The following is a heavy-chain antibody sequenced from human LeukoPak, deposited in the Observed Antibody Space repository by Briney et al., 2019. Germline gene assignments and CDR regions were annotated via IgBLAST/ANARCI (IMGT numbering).Heavy chain of an antibody. CDR2: MNPNSGNT. CDR1: GYTFTSYD. J-gene: IGHJ6*03. Sequence: ASVKVSCKASGYTFTSYDINWVRQATGPGLEWMGWMNPNSGNTGYAQKFQGRVTMTRNTSISTAYMELSSLRSDDTAVYYCARVVGEDVVVPAAIQYHYYYYMDVWGKGTTVTISS. D-gene: IGHD2-2*01. CDR3: ARVVGEDVVVPAAIQYHYYYYMDV. V-gene: IGHV1-8*01.